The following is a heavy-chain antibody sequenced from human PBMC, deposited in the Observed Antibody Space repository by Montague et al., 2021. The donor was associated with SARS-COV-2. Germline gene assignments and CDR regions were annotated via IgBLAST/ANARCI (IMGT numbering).Heavy chain of an antibody. J-gene: IGHJ3*02. CDR1: GFSLSTSGVG. D-gene: IGHD1-26*01. CDR2: IYWDDDK. Sequence: VKPTQTLTLTCTFSGFSLSTSGVGVGWICQPPGKALEWLALIYWDDDKRYSPSLRSRLTITRDTSKNQVVLTMTNMDPVDTATYYCAHRRGLLLSDAFDIWGQGTMVTVSS. V-gene: IGHV2-5*02. CDR3: AHRRGLLLSDAFDI.